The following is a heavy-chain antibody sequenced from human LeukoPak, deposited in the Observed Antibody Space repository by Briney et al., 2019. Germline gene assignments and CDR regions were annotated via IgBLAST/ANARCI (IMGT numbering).Heavy chain of an antibody. J-gene: IGHJ4*02. CDR3: ARGKNEDIVVVPAAICYFDY. D-gene: IGHD2-2*02. CDR1: GGSISSGGYS. CDR2: INHSGSI. Sequence: KTSETLSLTCTVSGGSISSGGYSWSWIRQHPGKGLEWIGEINHSGSINYNPSLKSRVTISVDTSKNQFSLKLSSVTAADTAVYYCARGKNEDIVVVPAAICYFDYWGQGTLVTVSS. V-gene: IGHV4-39*07.